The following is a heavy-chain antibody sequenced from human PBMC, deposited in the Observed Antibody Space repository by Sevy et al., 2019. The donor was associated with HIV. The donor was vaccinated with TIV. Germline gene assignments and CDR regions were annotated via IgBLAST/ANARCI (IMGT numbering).Heavy chain of an antibody. J-gene: IGHJ6*02. CDR2: IGYDGSTT. CDR1: GFDFRNYG. V-gene: IGHV3-30*02. CDR3: VKGPHPAVTTSYAMDV. Sequence: GGSLRLSCTASGFDFRNYGMHWVRQAPDKGLQWLTFIGYDGSTTYYADSVRGRFTISRDNSKNTLFLQMNSLRREDTAVYYCVKGPHPAVTTSYAMDVWGQGTTVTVSS. D-gene: IGHD4-17*01.